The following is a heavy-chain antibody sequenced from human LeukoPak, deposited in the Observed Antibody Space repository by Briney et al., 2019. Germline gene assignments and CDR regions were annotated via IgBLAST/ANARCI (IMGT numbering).Heavy chain of an antibody. D-gene: IGHD2-15*01. CDR2: IYHSGST. CDR3: ARAHTPDGIFDY. V-gene: IGHV4-30-2*01. CDR1: GGSISSGGYY. J-gene: IGHJ4*02. Sequence: MPSQTLSLTCTVSGGSISSGGYYWSWIRQPPGKGLEWIGYIYHSGSTYYNPSLKSRVTISVDRSKNQFSLKLSSVTAADTAVYYCARAHTPDGIFDYWGQGTLVTVSS.